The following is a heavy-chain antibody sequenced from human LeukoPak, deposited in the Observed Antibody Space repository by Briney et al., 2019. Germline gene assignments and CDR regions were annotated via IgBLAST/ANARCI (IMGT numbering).Heavy chain of an antibody. Sequence: GGSLRLSCAASGFTFSSYWMHWVRQAPGKGLLWVSRINSDGTTTYYADSVKGRFTISRDNAKNTLYLQVNSLRAEDTAVYYCARGNYYGMDVWGQGTTVAVSS. CDR3: ARGNYYGMDV. CDR1: GFTFSSYW. V-gene: IGHV3-74*01. J-gene: IGHJ6*02. CDR2: INSDGTTT.